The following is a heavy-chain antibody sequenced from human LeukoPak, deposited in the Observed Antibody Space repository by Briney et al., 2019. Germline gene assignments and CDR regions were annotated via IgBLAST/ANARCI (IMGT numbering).Heavy chain of an antibody. CDR1: GVSIITYY. Sequence: SETLSLTCSVSGVSIITYYWSWIRQPPGKGLEWLGYLYSSGTTSYNPSLRSRLTISADTSKNQFSLKLNSVTAADTAVYYCARAQTISSFYFDYWGQGILVAVSS. V-gene: IGHV4-59*01. J-gene: IGHJ4*02. CDR3: ARAQTISSFYFDY. CDR2: LYSSGTT. D-gene: IGHD4/OR15-4a*01.